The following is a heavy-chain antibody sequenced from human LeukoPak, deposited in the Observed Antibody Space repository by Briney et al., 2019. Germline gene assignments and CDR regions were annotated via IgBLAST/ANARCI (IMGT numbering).Heavy chain of an antibody. CDR1: GFTFTNYA. CDR2: ISGSGGSA. Sequence: GGSLRLSCAASGFTFTNYAINWVRQAPGKGLEWVSSISGSGGSAIYADSVKGRFTISRDNSKNTVRLQMNSLRADDTAVYFCARRYCTSTSCYNFDYWGQGTLVTVPS. CDR3: ARRYCTSTSCYNFDY. V-gene: IGHV3-23*01. J-gene: IGHJ4*02. D-gene: IGHD2-2*01.